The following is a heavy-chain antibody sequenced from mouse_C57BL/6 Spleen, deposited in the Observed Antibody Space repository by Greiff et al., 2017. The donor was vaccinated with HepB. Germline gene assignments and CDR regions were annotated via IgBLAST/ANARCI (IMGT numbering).Heavy chain of an antibody. Sequence: QVQLQQPGAELVKPGASVKMSCKASGYTFTSYWITWVKQRPGQGLEWIGDIYPGSGSTNYNETFKSKATLTVDTSSSTAYMQLSSLTSEDSAVYYCARGYYGSSYFDYWGQGTTLTVSS. D-gene: IGHD1-1*01. CDR3: ARGYYGSSYFDY. V-gene: IGHV1-55*01. J-gene: IGHJ2*01. CDR1: GYTFTSYW. CDR2: IYPGSGST.